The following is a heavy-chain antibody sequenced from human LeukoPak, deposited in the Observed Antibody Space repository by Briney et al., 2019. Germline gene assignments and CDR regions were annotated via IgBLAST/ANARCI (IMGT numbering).Heavy chain of an antibody. CDR2: ISGSGGST. D-gene: IGHD3-3*01. J-gene: IGHJ6*02. CDR1: GFTFSSYA. V-gene: IGHV3-23*01. CDR3: AKAISNSPYYGMDV. Sequence: GGSLRLSCAASGFTFSSYAMSWVRQAPGKGLEWVSGISGSGGSTHYADSVKDRFTISRDNSKNTLYLQMNSLRAEDTAVYYCAKAISNSPYYGMDVWGQGTTVTVSS.